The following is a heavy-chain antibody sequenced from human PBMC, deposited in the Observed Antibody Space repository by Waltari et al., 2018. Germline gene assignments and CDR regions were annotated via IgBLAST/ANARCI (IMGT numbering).Heavy chain of an antibody. Sequence: EVQLVESGGGLVQPGGSLRLSCVASGFTFNTYWMHWVRQAPGKGLVWVSRINSDGSSISYADSVKGRFTLSRDNAKNTLYLQMNSLRVDDTAVYYCARWGGAYGDYGSIDNWGQGILVTVSS. D-gene: IGHD4-17*01. CDR3: ARWGGAYGDYGSIDN. CDR2: INSDGSSI. J-gene: IGHJ4*02. CDR1: GFTFNTYW. V-gene: IGHV3-74*01.